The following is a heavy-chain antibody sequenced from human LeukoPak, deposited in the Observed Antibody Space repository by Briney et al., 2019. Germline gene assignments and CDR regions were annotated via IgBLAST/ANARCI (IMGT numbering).Heavy chain of an antibody. CDR2: ISAYNGNT. CDR1: GYTFTSYG. Sequence: ASVKVSCKASGYTFTSYGISWVRQAPGQGLEWMGWISAYNGNTNYAQKLQGRVTMTTDTSTSTAYMELRSLRSDDTAVYYCARPLPGVVRGVMPDAFDIWGQGTMVTVSS. CDR3: ARPLPGVVRGVMPDAFDI. D-gene: IGHD3-10*01. V-gene: IGHV1-18*01. J-gene: IGHJ3*02.